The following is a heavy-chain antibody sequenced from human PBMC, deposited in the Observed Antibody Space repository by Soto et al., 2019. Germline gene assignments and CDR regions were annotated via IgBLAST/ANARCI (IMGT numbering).Heavy chain of an antibody. CDR2: IYYSGST. V-gene: IGHV4-39*01. CDR1: GGSISSSSYY. D-gene: IGHD3-22*01. J-gene: IGHJ4*02. CDR3: ARQGSITMIVVAKFDY. Sequence: PSETLSLTCTVSGGSISSSSYYWGWIRQPPGKGLEWIGSIYYSGSTYYNPSLKSRVTISVDTSKNQFSLKLSSVTAADTAVYYCARQGSITMIVVAKFDYWGQGTLVT.